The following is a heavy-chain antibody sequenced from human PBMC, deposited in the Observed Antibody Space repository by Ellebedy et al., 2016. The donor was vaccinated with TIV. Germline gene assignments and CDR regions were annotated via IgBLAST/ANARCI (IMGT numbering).Heavy chain of an antibody. D-gene: IGHD6-13*01. CDR1: GFTFSSYG. J-gene: IGHJ4*02. V-gene: IGHV3-30*18. CDR2: ISYDGSNK. CDR3: AKDLTAGAAAGTGGDY. Sequence: GESLKISXAASGFTFSSYGMHWVRQAPGKGLEWVAVISYDGSNKYYADSVKGRFTISRDNSKNTLYLQMNSLRAEDTAVYYCAKDLTAGAAAGTGGDYWGQGTLVTVSS.